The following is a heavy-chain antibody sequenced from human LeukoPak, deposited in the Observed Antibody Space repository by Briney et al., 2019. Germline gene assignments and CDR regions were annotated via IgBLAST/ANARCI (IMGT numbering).Heavy chain of an antibody. CDR3: TRMARGLKGGDFDM. CDR2: IYHSGTT. J-gene: IGHJ3*02. CDR1: AYSISSGYY. D-gene: IGHD5-24*01. V-gene: IGHV4-38-2*02. Sequence: SETLSLTCIVSAYSISSGYYWGWIRQPPGKGLEWIGSIYHSGTTYYNPSLKSRVTISPDTSKNQISLKLSSVNAVDTAVYYCTRMARGLKGGDFDMWGQGTMVTASS.